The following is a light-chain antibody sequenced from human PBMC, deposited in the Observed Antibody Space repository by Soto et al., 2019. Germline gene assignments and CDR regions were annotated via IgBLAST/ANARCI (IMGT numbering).Light chain of an antibody. CDR1: QSVSSN. CDR2: GAS. Sequence: EIVMTQSPATLSVSPGERDTLSCRASQSVSSNLAWYQQKPGQAPRLLISGASTRATGIPARFSGSGSGTEFTLTISSLQPEDFAVYYCQQYNSWFRTFGQGTKVEIK. V-gene: IGKV3-15*01. CDR3: QQYNSWFRT. J-gene: IGKJ1*01.